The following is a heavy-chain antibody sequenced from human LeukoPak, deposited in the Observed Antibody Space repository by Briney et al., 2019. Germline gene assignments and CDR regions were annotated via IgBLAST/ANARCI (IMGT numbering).Heavy chain of an antibody. CDR1: AFTFSSYA. CDR2: ISGSGSST. J-gene: IGHJ4*02. V-gene: IGHV3-23*01. Sequence: GGSLRLSCAASAFTFSSYAMSWVRQAPGKGLEWVSTISGSGSSTYHADSVKGRFTISRDNSNNTLYLQMNSLRADDTALYYCAKVRHRGGFLDYWGQGTLVTVSS. CDR3: AKVRHRGGFLDY. D-gene: IGHD3-10*01.